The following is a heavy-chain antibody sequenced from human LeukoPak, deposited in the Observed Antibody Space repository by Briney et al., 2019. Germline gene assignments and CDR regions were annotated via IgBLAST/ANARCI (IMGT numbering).Heavy chain of an antibody. D-gene: IGHD6-13*01. CDR3: ARGLNFGGIAAAQPYFDL. Sequence: GGSLRLSCAASGFTFSSYSMNWVRQAPGKGLEWVSSISSSSSYIYYADSVKGRFTISRDNAKNPLYLQMNSLRAEDTAMYYCARGLNFGGIAAAQPYFDLWGRGTLVTVSS. CDR2: ISSSSSYI. J-gene: IGHJ2*01. CDR1: GFTFSSYS. V-gene: IGHV3-21*01.